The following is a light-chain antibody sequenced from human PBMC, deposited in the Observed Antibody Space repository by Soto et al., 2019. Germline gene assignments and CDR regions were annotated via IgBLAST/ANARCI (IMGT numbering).Light chain of an antibody. CDR1: RNINRK. V-gene: IGKV3-15*01. J-gene: IGKJ1*01. CDR2: GAS. Sequence: EIVMTQSPATLSVSPGERATLSCRASRNINRKLAWYQQKPGQAPRLLISGASTRATGIPARFSGSGSGTEFTLTISCLQSEDFATYYCQQYYSYPVTFGQGTKVEIK. CDR3: QQYYSYPVT.